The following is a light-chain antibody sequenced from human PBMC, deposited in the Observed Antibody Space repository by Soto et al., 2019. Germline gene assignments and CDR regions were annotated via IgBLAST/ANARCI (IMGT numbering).Light chain of an antibody. V-gene: IGLV1-44*01. Sequence: QLVLTQPPSASGTPGQRVTISCSGSSSNIGSNTVNWYQQLPGTAPKLLIYTNYQRPSGVPDRFSGSKSGPSASLAISGLQSEDEADYYCAAWDDSLNGWVFGGGTKLTVL. CDR1: SSNIGSNT. J-gene: IGLJ3*02. CDR3: AAWDDSLNGWV. CDR2: TNY.